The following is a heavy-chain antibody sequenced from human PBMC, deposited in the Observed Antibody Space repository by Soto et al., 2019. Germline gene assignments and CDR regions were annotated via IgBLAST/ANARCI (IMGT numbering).Heavy chain of an antibody. Sequence: GGSLRLSCAASGFTFSSYAMSWVRQAPGKGLEWVSAISGSGGSTYYADSVKGRFTTSRDNSKNTLYLQMNSLRAEDTAVYYCAKDISETNYDFWSGYYNYYHYYMDVWGKGTTVTVSS. CDR3: AKDISETNYDFWSGYYNYYHYYMDV. V-gene: IGHV3-23*01. D-gene: IGHD3-3*01. CDR1: GFTFSSYA. J-gene: IGHJ6*03. CDR2: ISGSGGST.